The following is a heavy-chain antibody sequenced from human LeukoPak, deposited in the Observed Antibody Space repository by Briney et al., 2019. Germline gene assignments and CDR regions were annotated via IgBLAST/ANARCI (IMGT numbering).Heavy chain of an antibody. Sequence: ASVKVSCKAFGYTFNTFGINWLRQAPGQGLEWMGWISTFNGNTKFAQTFQDRVSMTTDTSTSTAYLELRSLRSDDTAVYYCARGGSGYDYIFPSYWGQGTLVTVSS. CDR3: ARGGSGYDYIFPSY. CDR2: ISTFNGNT. J-gene: IGHJ4*02. CDR1: GYTFNTFG. V-gene: IGHV1-18*01. D-gene: IGHD5-12*01.